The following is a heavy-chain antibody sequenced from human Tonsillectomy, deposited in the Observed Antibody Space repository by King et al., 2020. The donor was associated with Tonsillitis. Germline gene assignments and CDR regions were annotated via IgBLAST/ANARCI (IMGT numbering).Heavy chain of an antibody. CDR2: ISAYNGNT. CDR1: GYTFTSYG. Sequence: VQLVESGAEVKKPGASVKVSCKASGYTFTSYGISWVRQAPGQGLEWMGWISAYNGNTNYAQKLQGRVTMTTDTSTSTAYMELRSLGSDDTAVYYCARAGRYDYVWGSYRQLYFDYWGQGTLVTVSS. D-gene: IGHD3-16*02. CDR3: ARAGRYDYVWGSYRQLYFDY. V-gene: IGHV1-18*01. J-gene: IGHJ4*02.